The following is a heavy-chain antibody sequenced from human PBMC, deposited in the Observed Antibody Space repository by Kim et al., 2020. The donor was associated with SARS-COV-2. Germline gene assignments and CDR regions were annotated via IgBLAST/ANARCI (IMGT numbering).Heavy chain of an antibody. CDR3: ARAKYYYDGSGYYYDYYYYGMDV. D-gene: IGHD3-22*01. CDR1: GGTFSSYA. J-gene: IGHJ6*02. CDR2: IIPILGIA. Sequence: SVKVSCKASGGTFSSYAISWVRQAPGQGLEWMGRIIPILGIANYAQKFQGRVTITADKSTSTAYMELSSLRSEDTAVYYCARAKYYYDGSGYYYDYYYYGMDVWGQGTTVTVSS. V-gene: IGHV1-69*04.